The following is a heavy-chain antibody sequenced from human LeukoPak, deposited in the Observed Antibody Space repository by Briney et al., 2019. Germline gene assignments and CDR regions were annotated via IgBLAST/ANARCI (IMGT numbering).Heavy chain of an antibody. Sequence: PGGSLRLSCAASGFTFSSYNINWVRQAPGKGLEWVSYISSSRRTISYADSVKGRFTISRDNAKNSLYLQMNSLRAEDTAVYYCAVGGYYWGQGTLVTVSS. J-gene: IGHJ4*02. V-gene: IGHV3-48*04. CDR3: AVGGYY. CDR1: GFTFSSYN. D-gene: IGHD3-16*01. CDR2: ISSSRRTI.